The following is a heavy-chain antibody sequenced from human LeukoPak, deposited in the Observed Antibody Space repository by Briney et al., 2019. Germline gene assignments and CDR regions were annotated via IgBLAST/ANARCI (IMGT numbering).Heavy chain of an antibody. CDR2: INEDGSTT. Sequence: GGTPRLSCAVSGVTFSTDWMHSVGEAAGTGLVWVSRINEDGSTTNYADSVKCRSTIFRDNAKNTLYLQMNSLRAGDTAVYYCVRDLGGRSGHWGQGTLVTVSS. V-gene: IGHV3-74*01. CDR1: GVTFSTDW. D-gene: IGHD1-26*01. CDR3: VRDLGGRSGH. J-gene: IGHJ4*02.